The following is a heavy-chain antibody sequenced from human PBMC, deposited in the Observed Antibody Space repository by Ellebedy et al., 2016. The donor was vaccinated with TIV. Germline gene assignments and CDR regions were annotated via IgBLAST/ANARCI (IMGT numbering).Heavy chain of an antibody. Sequence: SGPTLVXPTQTLTLTCTFSGFSLTTSGMCVSWIRQPPGKALEWLALIDWDDDKYYSTSLKTRLTISKDTSKNQVVLTMTTVDPVDTATYYCARSHWNYYYYYYMDVWGKGTTVTVSS. D-gene: IGHD1-1*01. J-gene: IGHJ6*03. V-gene: IGHV2-70*01. CDR3: ARSHWNYYYYYYMDV. CDR1: GFSLTTSGMC. CDR2: IDWDDDK.